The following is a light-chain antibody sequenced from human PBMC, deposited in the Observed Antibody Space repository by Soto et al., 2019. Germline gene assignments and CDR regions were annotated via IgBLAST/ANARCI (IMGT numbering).Light chain of an antibody. CDR2: SNN. CDR3: AAWEDSVNLWL. Sequence: QSVLTQPPSASGIPGQTVTLSCSGSPANIGSNYVYWYQQLPGTAPKLLIYSNNQRPSGVPDRFSGSKSGTSGSLAISGLRSEDEADYYCAAWEDSVNLWLFGGGTTLTVL. V-gene: IGLV1-47*02. J-gene: IGLJ3*02. CDR1: PANIGSNY.